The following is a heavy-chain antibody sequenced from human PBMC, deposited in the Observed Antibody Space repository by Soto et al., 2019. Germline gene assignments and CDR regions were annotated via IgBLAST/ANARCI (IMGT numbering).Heavy chain of an antibody. CDR2: IWHDGNNK. CDR1: GFTFSNYG. V-gene: IGHV3-33*01. J-gene: IGHJ6*02. Sequence: GSLELSCAASGFTFSNYGMHGVRQAPGKGLEWVAIIWHDGNNKYYADSVRGRFIISRDNSKNRLYLQMNSLRAEDTAVYYCASDLVGASDSYGLDVWGQGTPVTVSS. D-gene: IGHD1-26*01. CDR3: ASDLVGASDSYGLDV.